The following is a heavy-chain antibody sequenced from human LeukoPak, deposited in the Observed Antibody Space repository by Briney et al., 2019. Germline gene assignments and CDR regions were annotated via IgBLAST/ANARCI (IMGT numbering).Heavy chain of an antibody. CDR3: ARAFSWNYPAVDY. V-gene: IGHV3-64*01. D-gene: IGHD1-7*01. CDR2: ISSNGGST. CDR1: GFTFSSYA. J-gene: IGHJ4*02. Sequence: PGGSLRLSCAASGFTFSSYAMHWVRQAPGKGLEYVSAISSNGGSTYYANSVKGRFTISRDNSKNTLYLQMGSLRAEDMAVYYCARAFSWNYPAVDYWGQGTLVTVSS.